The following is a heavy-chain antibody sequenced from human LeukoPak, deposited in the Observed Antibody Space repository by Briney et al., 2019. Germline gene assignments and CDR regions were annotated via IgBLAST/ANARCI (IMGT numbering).Heavy chain of an antibody. CDR1: GFTFSRYG. J-gene: IGHJ4*02. CDR2: ICYVGRIK. CDR3: AKDWDSSSWLFDY. V-gene: IGHV3-33*06. D-gene: IGHD6-13*01. Sequence: PGGSLRLSRAASGFTFSRYGMHWVRQAPDKGREWVAVICYVGRIKYYTDSLKGRVTLSRDNSKNTPYLQMNSLRAEDTAVYYCAKDWDSSSWLFDYCGQGTLVTASS.